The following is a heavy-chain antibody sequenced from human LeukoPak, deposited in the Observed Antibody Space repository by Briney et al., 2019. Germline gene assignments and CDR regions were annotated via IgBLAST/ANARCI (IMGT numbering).Heavy chain of an antibody. CDR1: GFSLSTSGVG. CDR2: IYWDDEE. J-gene: IGHJ4*02. Sequence: SRPTLVKPTQTLTLTCTFSGFSLSTSGVGVGWIRQPPGKALEWLALIYWDDEERYSPSLKNRLSISRDTSKNQVVLTMTNVDPVDTATYYCAHRNVLVVTASFDFWGQGTLVTVSS. CDR3: AHRNVLVVTASFDF. D-gene: IGHD2-21*02. V-gene: IGHV2-5*02.